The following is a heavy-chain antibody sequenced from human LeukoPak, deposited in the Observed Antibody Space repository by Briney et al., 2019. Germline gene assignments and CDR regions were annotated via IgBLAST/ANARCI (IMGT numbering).Heavy chain of an antibody. CDR3: ATHPLLDY. V-gene: IGHV4-39*01. Sequence: SETLSLTCTVSGDSIRRDNYYWGWIRQPPGKGLEWVGSIYYSGSTYYNPSLKSRVSISVDPSKSQFSLKLTSVTAADTAVYYCATHPLLDYWGQGSLVTVSS. CDR2: IYYSGST. J-gene: IGHJ4*02. D-gene: IGHD3-16*02. CDR1: GDSIRRDNYY.